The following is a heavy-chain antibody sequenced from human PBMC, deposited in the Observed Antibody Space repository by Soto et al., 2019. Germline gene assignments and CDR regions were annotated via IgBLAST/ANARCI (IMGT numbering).Heavy chain of an antibody. J-gene: IGHJ5*02. CDR1: GYTFTSYG. CDR2: ISTYNGKT. V-gene: IGHV1-18*01. CDR3: ARWVSDTSTYPWA. Sequence: QVQLVQSGAEVKKPGASVKVSCKSSGYTFTSYGISWVRQAPGQGLEWMGWISTYNGKTKYAQKLQGRVTMTTDTXTSTAYMELRSLRSDDTAVYYCARWVSDTSTYPWAWGQGTLVTVSS. D-gene: IGHD3-22*01.